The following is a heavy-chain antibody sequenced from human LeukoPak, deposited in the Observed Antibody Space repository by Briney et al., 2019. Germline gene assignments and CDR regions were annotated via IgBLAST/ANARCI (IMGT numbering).Heavy chain of an antibody. CDR3: ARIGWLRYIFDY. CDR2: IYYSGST. CDR1: GGSISSSSYY. J-gene: IGHJ4*02. D-gene: IGHD5-12*01. V-gene: IGHV4-39*01. Sequence: SETLSLTCTVSGGSISSSSYYWGWIRQPPGKGLEWIGRIYYSGSTYYNPSLKSRVTISVDTSKNQFSVKMSSVTAAEKAVYYCARIGWLRYIFDYWGQGTLVTVSS.